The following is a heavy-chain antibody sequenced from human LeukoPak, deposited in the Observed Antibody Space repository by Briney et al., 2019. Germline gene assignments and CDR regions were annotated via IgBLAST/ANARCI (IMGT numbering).Heavy chain of an antibody. CDR2: INGGSGSS. D-gene: IGHD4-17*01. CDR3: AKGQGYNYGDSIDY. J-gene: IGHJ4*02. CDR1: GFTFNNYA. V-gene: IGHV3-23*01. Sequence: PGGSPRLSCAASGFTFNNYAMTWVRQAPGKGLEWVSLINGGSGSSYYTDSVKGRFTVSRDNSKNTLYLQMNSLRDEDTAVYYCAKGQGYNYGDSIDYWGQGTLVTVSS.